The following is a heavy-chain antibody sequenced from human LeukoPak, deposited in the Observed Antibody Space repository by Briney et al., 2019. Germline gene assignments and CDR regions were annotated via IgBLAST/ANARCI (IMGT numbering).Heavy chain of an antibody. J-gene: IGHJ4*02. V-gene: IGHV4-39*01. D-gene: IGHD3-3*01. CDR2: IYYSGST. CDR1: GDSISSSSYY. CDR3: ARHVGYDFWSGQIHY. Sequence: SSETLSLTCTVSGDSISSSSYYWGWIRQPPGKGLXXXXXIYYSGSTYYNPSLKSRVTISVDTSKNQFSLKLSSVTAADTAVYYCARHVGYDFWSGQIHYWGQGTLVTVSS.